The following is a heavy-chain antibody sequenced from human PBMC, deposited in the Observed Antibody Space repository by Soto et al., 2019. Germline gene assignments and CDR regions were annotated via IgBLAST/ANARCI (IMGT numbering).Heavy chain of an antibody. CDR2: INPSGGST. CDR3: AKGSGGSESEYYFDY. CDR1: GYTFTSYY. D-gene: IGHD2-15*01. V-gene: IGHV1-46*01. J-gene: IGHJ4*02. Sequence: QVQLVQSGAEVKKPGASVKVSCKASGYTFTSYYMHWVRQAPGHGLEWMGIINPSGGSTSYAQKSQGRVTMTRDTSTSTVYMELSSLRSDDTAVDYCAKGSGGSESEYYFDYWGQGTLVTVSS.